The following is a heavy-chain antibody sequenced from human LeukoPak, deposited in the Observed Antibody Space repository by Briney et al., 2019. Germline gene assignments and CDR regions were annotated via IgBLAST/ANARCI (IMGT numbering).Heavy chain of an antibody. D-gene: IGHD3-10*01. CDR1: GFTFSSYW. V-gene: IGHV3-7*01. Sequence: GGSLRLSCAASGFTFSSYWMSWVRQAPGKGLEWVANIKQDGSEKYYVDSVKGRFTISRDNAKNSLYLQMNSLRAEDTAVYYCASGITMVRGAQQVSFVPWGQGTLVTVSS. CDR3: ASGITMVRGAQQVSFVP. J-gene: IGHJ5*02. CDR2: IKQDGSEK.